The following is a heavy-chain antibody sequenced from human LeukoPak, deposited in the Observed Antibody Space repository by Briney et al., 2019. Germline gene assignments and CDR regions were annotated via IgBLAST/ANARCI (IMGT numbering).Heavy chain of an antibody. J-gene: IGHJ4*02. CDR2: IKSKVNGETR. CDR3: TADSPVSMAHSFDY. D-gene: IGHD5-24*01. CDR1: GFTFSDAW. V-gene: IGHV3-15*01. Sequence: GESLRLSCAASGFTFSDAWMSWVRQAPGKGLEWVGRIKSKVNGETRDYAAPVKGRFTVSRDDSINTLYLQMSSLKTEDTAVYYCTADSPVSMAHSFDYGAQGALVTVSS.